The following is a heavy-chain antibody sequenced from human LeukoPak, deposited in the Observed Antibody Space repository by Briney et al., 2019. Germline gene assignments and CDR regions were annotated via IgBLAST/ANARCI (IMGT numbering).Heavy chain of an antibody. CDR3: TTEFWYYFNN. CDR1: GFAFSGTW. V-gene: IGHV3-15*01. CDR2: INTRTDGATT. Sequence: GGSLRLSCAGSGFAFSGTWLNWVRQASGQGLEWVGRINTRTDGATTTYAAPVKGRFTISRDDSKSTLYLEMNSLKTEDTAVYYCTTEFWYYFNNWGQGTLVTVSS. D-gene: IGHD3-3*01. J-gene: IGHJ4*02.